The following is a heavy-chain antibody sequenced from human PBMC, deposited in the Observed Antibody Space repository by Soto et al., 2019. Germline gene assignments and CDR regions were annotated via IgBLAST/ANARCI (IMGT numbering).Heavy chain of an antibody. J-gene: IGHJ6*02. Sequence: VQLVESGGGVVQPGRSLRLSCAASGFTFSSYWMSWVRQAPGKGLEWVANIKQDGSEKYYVDSVKGRFTISRDNAKNSLYLQMNSLRGEDTAVYYCARDLDILTGYYYGMDVWGQGTTVTVSS. CDR1: GFTFSSYW. CDR3: ARDLDILTGYYYGMDV. CDR2: IKQDGSEK. D-gene: IGHD3-9*01. V-gene: IGHV3-7*03.